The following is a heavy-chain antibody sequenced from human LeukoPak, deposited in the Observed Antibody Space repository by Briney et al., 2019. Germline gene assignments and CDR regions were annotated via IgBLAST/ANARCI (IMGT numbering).Heavy chain of an antibody. CDR3: ARRIAAGGTAIGY. CDR1: GGTFSSYA. J-gene: IGHJ4*02. D-gene: IGHD6-13*01. CDR2: IIPILGIA. V-gene: IGHV1-69*04. Sequence: SVKVSCKASGGTFSSYAISWVRQAPGQGLEWMGRIIPILGIANYAQKFQGRVTITADKSTSTAYMELSSLRSEDTAMYYCARRIAAGGTAIGYWGQGTLVTVSS.